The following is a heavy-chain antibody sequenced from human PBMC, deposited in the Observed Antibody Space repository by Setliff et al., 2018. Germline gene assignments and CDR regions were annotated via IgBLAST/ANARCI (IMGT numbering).Heavy chain of an antibody. CDR1: GHNFTSLG. V-gene: IGHV1-18*01. Sequence: ASVKVSCKASGHNFTSLGISWERQAPGQGLEWMGGISAYNGNTNYAQKLQGRVTMTTDTSTSTAYMELRSLRSDDTAVYYCARDLVGDCSGGSCYDCDYWGQGTLVTVSS. D-gene: IGHD2-15*01. J-gene: IGHJ4*02. CDR2: ISAYNGNT. CDR3: ARDLVGDCSGGSCYDCDY.